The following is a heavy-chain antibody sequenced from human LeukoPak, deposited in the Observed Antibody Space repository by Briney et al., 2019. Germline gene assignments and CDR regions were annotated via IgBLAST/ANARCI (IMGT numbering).Heavy chain of an antibody. CDR2: IYYSGST. CDR3: ARVGGTNYYYYGMDV. CDR1: GGSISSYY. Sequence: SSETLSLTCTVSGGSISSYYWSWIRQPPGKGLEWIGYIYYSGSTNYNPSLKSRVTISVDTSKNQFSLKLSSVTAADTAVYYCARVGGTNYYYYGMDVWGQGTTVTVSS. J-gene: IGHJ6*02. D-gene: IGHD1-1*01. V-gene: IGHV4-59*01.